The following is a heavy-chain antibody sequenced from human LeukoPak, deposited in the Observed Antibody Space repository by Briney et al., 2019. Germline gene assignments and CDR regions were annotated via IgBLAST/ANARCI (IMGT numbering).Heavy chain of an antibody. J-gene: IGHJ4*02. D-gene: IGHD3-9*01. CDR2: IYPGDSDT. Sequence: GESLKISCQGSGYSFTSYWIGWVRQMPGKGLEWMGIIYPGDSDTRYSPSFQGQVTISADKSISTAYLQWSSLKASDTAMYYCARSPYDILTGYYQYYFGYWGQGTLVTVSS. V-gene: IGHV5-51*01. CDR1: GYSFTSYW. CDR3: ARSPYDILTGYYQYYFGY.